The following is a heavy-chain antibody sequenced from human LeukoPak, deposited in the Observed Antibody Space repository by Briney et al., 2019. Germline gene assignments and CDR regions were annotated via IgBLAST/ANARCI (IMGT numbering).Heavy chain of an antibody. D-gene: IGHD3-22*01. CDR2: ISGSGDST. J-gene: IGHJ4*02. Sequence: PGGSLRLSCAASGFTFSSYGMSWVRQTPGKGLEWVSAISGSGDSTYYADSVKGRFTISRDNSKNTLYLQMNSLRAEDTAVYYCAKVGYYNDSSGYYLDYFDYWGQGTLVTVSS. CDR1: GFTFSSYG. V-gene: IGHV3-23*01. CDR3: AKVGYYNDSSGYYLDYFDY.